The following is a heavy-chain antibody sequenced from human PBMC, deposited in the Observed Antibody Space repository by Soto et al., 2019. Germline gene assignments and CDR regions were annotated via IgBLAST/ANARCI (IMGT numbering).Heavy chain of an antibody. CDR1: GDSFNDYY. CDR3: ARESGGATATLDYYYFYMDV. D-gene: IGHD5-12*01. Sequence: QVQLVQSGAEVRKPGASVTVSCRSSGDSFNDYYIHWVRQAPGQGFEWMGWINPNGGVTKYAQKFQGWVSMTRDTSTRTVYMQQSRLRSDDTAVYYCARESGGATATLDYYYFYMDVWGTGTTVTVSS. V-gene: IGHV1-2*04. CDR2: INPNGGVT. J-gene: IGHJ6*03.